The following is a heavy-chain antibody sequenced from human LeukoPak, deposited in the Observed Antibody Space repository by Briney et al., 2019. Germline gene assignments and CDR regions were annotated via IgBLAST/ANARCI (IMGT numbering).Heavy chain of an antibody. D-gene: IGHD1-26*01. J-gene: IGHJ4*02. V-gene: IGHV3-30*02. CDR1: RFTFSSYG. CDR3: VKDGDDSGSYLVY. CDR2: IPYDGNNK. Sequence: GGSLRLSCAASRFTFSSYGMHWVRQAPGRGLEWVAFIPYDGNNKYYADSVKGRFTISRDNSKNTLYLQMNSLRAEDTAVYYCVKDGDDSGSYLVYWGQGTLVTVSS.